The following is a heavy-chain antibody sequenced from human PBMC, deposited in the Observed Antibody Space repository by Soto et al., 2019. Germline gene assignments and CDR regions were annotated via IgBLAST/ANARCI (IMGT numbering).Heavy chain of an antibody. CDR3: ARGYDFWSGYYYPYGMDV. Sequence: GGSLRLSCAASGFTVSSNYMSWVRQAPGKGLEWVSVIYSGGSTYYADSVKGRFTISRHNSKNTLYLQMNSLRAEDTAVYYCARGYDFWSGYYYPYGMDVWGQGTTVTVSS. CDR2: IYSGGST. J-gene: IGHJ6*02. D-gene: IGHD3-3*01. V-gene: IGHV3-53*04. CDR1: GFTVSSNY.